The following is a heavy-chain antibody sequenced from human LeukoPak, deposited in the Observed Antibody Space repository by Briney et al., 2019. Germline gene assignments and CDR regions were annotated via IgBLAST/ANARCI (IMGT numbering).Heavy chain of an antibody. Sequence: GGSLRLSCAASGFTFSSYEMHWVRQAPGKGLEWVSYVSSSGSTIYYADSVKGRFTISRDNAKNSLYLQMNSLRAEDTAVYYCARDYGGSSPFDYWGQGTLVTVSS. J-gene: IGHJ4*02. D-gene: IGHD4-23*01. CDR2: VSSSGSTI. CDR3: ARDYGGSSPFDY. V-gene: IGHV3-48*03. CDR1: GFTFSSYE.